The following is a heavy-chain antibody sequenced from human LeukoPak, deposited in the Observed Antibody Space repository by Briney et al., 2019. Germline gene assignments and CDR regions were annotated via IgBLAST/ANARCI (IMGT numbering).Heavy chain of an antibody. CDR2: INHSGST. J-gene: IGHJ4*02. V-gene: IGHV4-34*01. D-gene: IGHD4-23*01. CDR1: GGSFSGYY. CDR3: ARCQDDYGGREIDY. Sequence: PSETLSLTCAVYGGSFSGYYWSWIRQPPGKGLEWIGEINHSGSTNYNPSLKSRVTISVDTSKNQLSLKLSSVTAADTAVYYCARCQDDYGGREIDYWGQGTLVTVSS.